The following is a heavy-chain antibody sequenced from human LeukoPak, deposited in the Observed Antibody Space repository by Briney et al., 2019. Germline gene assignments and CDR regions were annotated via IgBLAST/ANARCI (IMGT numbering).Heavy chain of an antibody. CDR1: GYTFTGYY. V-gene: IGHV1-2*06. CDR3: ARGASSSSCFDY. CDR2: INPNSGGT. Sequence: ASVKVSCTASGYTFTGYYMHWVRQAPGQGLEWMGRINPNSGGTNYAQKFQGRVTITRDTSISTAYMELSRLRSDDTAVYYCARGASSSSCFDYWGQGTLVTVSS. J-gene: IGHJ4*02. D-gene: IGHD6-6*01.